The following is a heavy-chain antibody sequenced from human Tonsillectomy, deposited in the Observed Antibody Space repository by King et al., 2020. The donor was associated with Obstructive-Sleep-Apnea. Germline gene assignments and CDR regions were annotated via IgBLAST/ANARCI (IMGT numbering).Heavy chain of an antibody. CDR3: ARDRNYYDSSGYYSGAGFDY. CDR2: ISSSSSTI. Sequence: VQLVESGGGLVQPGGSLRLSCAASGFTFSSYSMNWVRQAPGKGLEWVSYISSSSSTIYYADSVKGRFTISRDNAKNSLYLQMNSLRAEDTAVYYCARDRNYYDSSGYYSGAGFDYWGKGTLVTVSS. CDR1: GFTFSSYS. V-gene: IGHV3-48*04. D-gene: IGHD3-22*01. J-gene: IGHJ4*02.